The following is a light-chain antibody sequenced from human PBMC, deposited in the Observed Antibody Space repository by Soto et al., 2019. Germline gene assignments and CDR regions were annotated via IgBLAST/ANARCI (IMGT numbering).Light chain of an antibody. CDR2: GVS. Sequence: ESVLTQSPGTLSLSPGERATLSCRASQSISSSYLAWYQQKPGQAPRLLIYGVSSRATGIPDRFSGSGSGTDFTLTISRLEPEDFAVYYCQHYGRSPTWTFGQGTKVDIK. CDR1: QSISSSY. V-gene: IGKV3-20*01. J-gene: IGKJ1*01. CDR3: QHYGRSPTWT.